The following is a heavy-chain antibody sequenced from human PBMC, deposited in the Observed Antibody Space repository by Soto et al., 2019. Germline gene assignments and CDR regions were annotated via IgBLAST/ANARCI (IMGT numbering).Heavy chain of an antibody. Sequence: SETPSPTRPFSGGPIRSYYWGWVPPPPGKGLEWIGYIYYSGSTNYNPSLKSRVTISVDTSKNQFSLKLSSVTAADTAVYYCARAVERWLPRIFDYWGQGTLVTVSS. CDR3: ARAVERWLPRIFDY. J-gene: IGHJ4*02. D-gene: IGHD5-12*01. V-gene: IGHV4-59*08. CDR2: IYYSGST. CDR1: GGPIRSYY.